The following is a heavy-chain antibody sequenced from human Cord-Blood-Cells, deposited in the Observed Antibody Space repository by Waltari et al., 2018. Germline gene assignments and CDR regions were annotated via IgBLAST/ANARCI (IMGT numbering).Heavy chain of an antibody. Sequence: QVQLVQSGAEVKKPGSSVKVSCKASGGTFSSYAISWVRQAPGQGLEWRGGISPIIGIANYAQKFQGRVTITADESTSTAYMELGSLRSEDTAVYYCARASVAYDSSGYWFWGQGTLVTVSS. CDR1: GGTFSSYA. D-gene: IGHD3-22*01. J-gene: IGHJ4*02. CDR3: ARASVAYDSSGYWF. V-gene: IGHV1-69*12. CDR2: ISPIIGIA.